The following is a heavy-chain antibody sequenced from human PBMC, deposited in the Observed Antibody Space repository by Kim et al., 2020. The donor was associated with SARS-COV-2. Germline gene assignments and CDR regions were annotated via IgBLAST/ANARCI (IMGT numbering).Heavy chain of an antibody. J-gene: IGHJ5*02. V-gene: IGHV4-34*01. Sequence: SETLSLTCAVYGGSFSGYYWSWIRQPPGKGLEWIGEINHSGSTNYNPSLKSRVTISVDTSKNQFSLKLSSVTAADTAVYYCARWVVRGVIIPNNWFDPWGQGTLVTVSS. CDR2: INHSGST. CDR3: ARWVVRGVIIPNNWFDP. CDR1: GGSFSGYY. D-gene: IGHD3-10*01.